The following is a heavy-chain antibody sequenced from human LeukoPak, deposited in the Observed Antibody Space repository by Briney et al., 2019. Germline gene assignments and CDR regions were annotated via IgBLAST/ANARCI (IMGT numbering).Heavy chain of an antibody. V-gene: IGHV3-15*01. CDR1: GFTFSNAW. CDR3: TTYGSGRKFDY. J-gene: IGHJ4*02. D-gene: IGHD3-10*01. Sequence: GGSLRLSCAASGFTFSNAWMSWVRQAPGKGLEWVGRIRSKTDGGTTDYAAPVKGRFTISRDDSTNTLYLQMNSLKSEDTAVYYCTTYGSGRKFDYWGQGILVTVSS. CDR2: IRSKTDGGTT.